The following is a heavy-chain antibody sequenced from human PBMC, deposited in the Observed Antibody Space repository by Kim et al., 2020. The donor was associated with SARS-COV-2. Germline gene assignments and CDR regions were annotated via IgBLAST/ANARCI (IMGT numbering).Heavy chain of an antibody. CDR2: IYYSGST. CDR1: GGSISSYY. Sequence: SETLSLTCTVSGGSISSYYWSWIRQPPGKGLEWIGYIYYSGSTNYNPSLKSRVTISADTSKNQFSLKLSSVTAADTAVYYCARDRLWFDPWGQGTLVTVSS. D-gene: IGHD6-25*01. V-gene: IGHV4-59*13. J-gene: IGHJ5*02. CDR3: ARDRLWFDP.